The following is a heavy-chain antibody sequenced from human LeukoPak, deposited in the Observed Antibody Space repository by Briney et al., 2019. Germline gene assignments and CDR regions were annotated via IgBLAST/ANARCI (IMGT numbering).Heavy chain of an antibody. V-gene: IGHV3-21*01. CDR1: GFTFTSYT. Sequence: PGGSLRLSCAASGFTFTSYTMNWVRQAPGKGLEWVSSISTGSIYTYFADSVKGRFTISRDHAKHSLYLQMNSLRAQDTAIYYCARTYCSTTGCYWFDYWGHGILVTVSP. CDR3: ARTYCSTTGCYWFDY. J-gene: IGHJ4*01. CDR2: ISTGSIYT. D-gene: IGHD2-2*01.